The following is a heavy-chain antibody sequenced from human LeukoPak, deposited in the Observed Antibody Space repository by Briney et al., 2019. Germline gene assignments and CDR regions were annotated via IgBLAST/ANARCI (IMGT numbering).Heavy chain of an antibody. D-gene: IGHD3-10*01. Sequence: SETLSLTCTVSGGSISSYYWSWIRQPPGKGLEWIGYIYYSGSTNYNPSLKSRVTISVDTSKNQFSLKLSSVTAADTAVYYCASGGFGELPNWFDPWGQGTLVTVSS. CDR1: GGSISSYY. CDR3: ASGGFGELPNWFDP. CDR2: IYYSGST. V-gene: IGHV4-59*08. J-gene: IGHJ5*02.